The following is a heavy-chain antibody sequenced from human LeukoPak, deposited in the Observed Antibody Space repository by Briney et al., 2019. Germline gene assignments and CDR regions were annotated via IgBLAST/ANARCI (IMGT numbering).Heavy chain of an antibody. D-gene: IGHD2-2*01. V-gene: IGHV4-34*01. Sequence: PSETLSLTCAVYGGSFSEYYWSWIRQSPGKGLEWIAEISQSGSINYNPSLKSRVTISVDASKKQLSLKMSSVTAADTAMYYCARVPTGRNVVAAAARMGWNGAFDIWGQGTMVTVSS. J-gene: IGHJ3*02. CDR2: ISQSGSI. CDR1: GGSFSEYY. CDR3: ARVPTGRNVVAAAARMGWNGAFDI.